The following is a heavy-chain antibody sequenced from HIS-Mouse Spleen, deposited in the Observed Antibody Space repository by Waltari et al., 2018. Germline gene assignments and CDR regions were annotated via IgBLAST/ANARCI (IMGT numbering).Heavy chain of an antibody. Sequence: QVQLVQSGAEVKKPGASVKVPCKASAYTLTSHAINSVRQATGQGLEWMGWMNPNSGNTGYAQKFQGRVTMTRNTSISTAYMELSSMRSEDTAVYYCARGHDYSNYFDYWGQGTLVTVSS. J-gene: IGHJ4*02. D-gene: IGHD4-4*01. V-gene: IGHV1-8*01. CDR1: AYTLTSHA. CDR2: MNPNSGNT. CDR3: ARGHDYSNYFDY.